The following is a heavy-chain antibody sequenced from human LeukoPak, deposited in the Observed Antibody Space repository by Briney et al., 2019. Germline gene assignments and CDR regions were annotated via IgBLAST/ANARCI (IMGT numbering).Heavy chain of an antibody. CDR1: GGTFSSYT. J-gene: IGHJ6*02. CDR2: INPNSGGT. D-gene: IGHD3-9*01. V-gene: IGHV1-2*04. CDR3: ARDQRPTNHPTPKNYDILRAAEALYYYGMDV. Sequence: ASVKVSCKASGGTFSSYTINWVRQAPGQGLEWMGWINPNSGGTNYAQKFQGWVTMTRDTSISTAYMELSRLRSDDTAVYYCARDQRPTNHPTPKNYDILRAAEALYYYGMDVWGQGTMVTVSS.